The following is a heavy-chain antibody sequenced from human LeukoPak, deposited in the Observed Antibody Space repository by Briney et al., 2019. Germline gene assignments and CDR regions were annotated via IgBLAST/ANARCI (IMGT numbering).Heavy chain of an antibody. D-gene: IGHD4-11*01. V-gene: IGHV4-59*08. CDR3: TNTNYENFDY. CDR1: GGSMSHYY. CDR2: IYFSGST. J-gene: IGHJ4*02. Sequence: SETLSLTCAVSGGSMSHYYWSWVRQPPGKGLEWIGYIYFSGSTNYNPSLKSRVTISIDASKSQFSLKLSSVTAADTAVYYCTNTNYENFDYWGQGTLVTVSS.